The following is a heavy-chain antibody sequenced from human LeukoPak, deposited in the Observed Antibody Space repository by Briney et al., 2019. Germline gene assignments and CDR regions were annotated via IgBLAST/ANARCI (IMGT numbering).Heavy chain of an antibody. Sequence: GGSLRLSCAASGFTFSSYAMSWVRQAPGKGLEWVSAISGSGGSTYYADSVKGRFTISRDNSKNTLYLQMNSLRAEDTAVYYCEKGPYYDFWTPGDYWGQGTLVTVSS. J-gene: IGHJ4*02. D-gene: IGHD3-3*01. V-gene: IGHV3-23*01. CDR3: EKGPYYDFWTPGDY. CDR2: ISGSGGST. CDR1: GFTFSSYA.